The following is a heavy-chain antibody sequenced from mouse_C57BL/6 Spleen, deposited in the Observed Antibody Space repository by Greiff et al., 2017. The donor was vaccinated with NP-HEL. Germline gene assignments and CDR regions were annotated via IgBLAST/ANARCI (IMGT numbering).Heavy chain of an antibody. CDR1: GYSFTSYY. V-gene: IGHV1-66*01. CDR3: ARGRKGPYYFDY. CDR2: IYPGSGNT. Sequence: QVQLQQSGPELVKPGASVKISCKASGYSFTSYYIHWVKQRPGQGLEWIGWIYPGSGNTKYNEKFKGKATLTADTSSSTAYMQLSSLTSEDSAVYYCARGRKGPYYFDYWGQGTTLTVSS. J-gene: IGHJ2*01.